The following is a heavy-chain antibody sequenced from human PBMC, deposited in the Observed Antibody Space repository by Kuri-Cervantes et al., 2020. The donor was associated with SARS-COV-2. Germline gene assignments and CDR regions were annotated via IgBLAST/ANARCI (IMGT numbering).Heavy chain of an antibody. J-gene: IGHJ4*02. D-gene: IGHD3-3*01. CDR3: ARTQSGTLFGVVATFDS. CDR2: INHSGST. V-gene: IGHV4-34*10. Sequence: GSLRLSCAVYGGSFSGYYWSWIRQPPGKGLEWIGEINHSGSTNYNPSLKSRITMSVDTSKDQFSLKFTSVTAADTAVYYCARTQSGTLFGVVATFDSWGQGILVTVSS. CDR1: GGSFSGYY.